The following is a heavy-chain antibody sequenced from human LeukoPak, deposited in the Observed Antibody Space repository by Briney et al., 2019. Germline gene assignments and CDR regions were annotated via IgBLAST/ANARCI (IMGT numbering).Heavy chain of an antibody. D-gene: IGHD6-13*01. Sequence: SETLSLTCAVYGGSFSGYFWTWIRQAPGKGLEWIGEINHSGTTNYNPSLKSRVTISVDKSKNQFSLELSSVTAADTAVYCCARKIEEQQLVNFDYWGQGTLVTVSS. J-gene: IGHJ4*02. CDR1: GGSFSGYF. CDR3: ARKIEEQQLVNFDY. CDR2: INHSGTT. V-gene: IGHV4-34*01.